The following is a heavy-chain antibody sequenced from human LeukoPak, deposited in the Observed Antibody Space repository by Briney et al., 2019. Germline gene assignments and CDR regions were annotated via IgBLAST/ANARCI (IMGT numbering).Heavy chain of an antibody. CDR3: ARDRADYVGAFDI. CDR2: ISSSGNTI. J-gene: IGHJ3*02. Sequence: GGSLRLSCAASGFTFSSYEMNWGRQVPGKGLEWVSYISSSGNTIYYADSVKGRFTNSRDNANNSLYLQMNSLRAEDTAVYYSARDRADYVGAFDIWGQGTMVTVSS. D-gene: IGHD4-17*01. CDR1: GFTFSSYE. V-gene: IGHV3-48*03.